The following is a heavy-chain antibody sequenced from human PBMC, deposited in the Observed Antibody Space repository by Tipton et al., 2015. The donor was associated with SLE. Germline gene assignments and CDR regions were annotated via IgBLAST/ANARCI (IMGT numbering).Heavy chain of an antibody. CDR2: ISHSSTYM. J-gene: IGHJ6*02. CDR3: GTTSTDYGMDV. Sequence: SLRLSCAASGFTFSNYSMNWVRQAPGKGLEWVSSISHSSTYMYYTDSVTGRFTISRDNAENSLFLQMNSLRAEDAAVYYCGTTSTDYGMDVWGQGTLVTVSS. D-gene: IGHD2-8*02. CDR1: GFTFSNYS. V-gene: IGHV3-21*01.